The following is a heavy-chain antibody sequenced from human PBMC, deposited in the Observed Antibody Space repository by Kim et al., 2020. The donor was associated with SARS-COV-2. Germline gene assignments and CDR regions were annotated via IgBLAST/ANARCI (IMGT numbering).Heavy chain of an antibody. J-gene: IGHJ3*02. CDR3: ARDAIIISRGAFDI. D-gene: IGHD3-16*01. Sequence: ADSVKGRFTISRDNAKNSLYLQMNSLRAEDTAVYYCARDAIIISRGAFDIWGQGTMVTVSS. V-gene: IGHV3-21*01.